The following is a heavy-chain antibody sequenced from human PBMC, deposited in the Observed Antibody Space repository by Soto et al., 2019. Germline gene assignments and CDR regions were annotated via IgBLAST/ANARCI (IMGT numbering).Heavy chain of an antibody. D-gene: IGHD2-21*01. CDR1: GDSIRSYS. CDR2: MYYGGNA. V-gene: IGHV4-59*01. CDR3: ANSVIDSYRRYYFYYMDV. J-gene: IGHJ6*03. Sequence: PSETLSLTCTVSGDSIRSYSWNWIRQPPGKGLEWIGSMYYGGNANYNPYLKSRVTISLDTSRNQFSLTVSSMTAADTAVNYYANSVIDSYRRYYFYYMDVWGKGTTVTVSS.